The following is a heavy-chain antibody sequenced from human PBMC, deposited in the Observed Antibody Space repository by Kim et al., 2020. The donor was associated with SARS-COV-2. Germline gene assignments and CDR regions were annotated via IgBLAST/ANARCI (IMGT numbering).Heavy chain of an antibody. CDR2: INPHSGDA. CDR3: ARPPYYYGSGSSDF. CDR1: GYTFAGYY. V-gene: IGHV1-2*06. J-gene: IGHJ4*02. D-gene: IGHD3-10*01. Sequence: ASVKVSCKASGYTFAGYYIHWVRQALGQGLEWMGRINPHSGDANYAQMFQGRVTMTRDTSISTAYMELSRLRSDDTAVYYCARPPYYYGSGSSDFWGQGTLVTVSS.